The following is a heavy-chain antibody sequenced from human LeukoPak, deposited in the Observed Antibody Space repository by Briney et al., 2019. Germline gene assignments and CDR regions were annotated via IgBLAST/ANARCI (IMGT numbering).Heavy chain of an antibody. J-gene: IGHJ4*02. D-gene: IGHD1-26*01. V-gene: IGHV3-21*01. CDR2: MSSSSSYI. CDR1: GFTFSSYS. Sequence: GGSLRLSCAASGFTFSSYSMNWVRQAPGKGLEWVSSMSSSSSYIYYADSVKGRFTISRDNAKNSLYLQMNSLRAEDTAVYYCARVSGSSPFDYWGQGTLVTVSS. CDR3: ARVSGSSPFDY.